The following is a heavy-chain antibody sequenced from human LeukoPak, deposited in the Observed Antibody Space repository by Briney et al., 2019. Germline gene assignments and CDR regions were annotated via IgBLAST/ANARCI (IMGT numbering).Heavy chain of an antibody. CDR3: ARATEYCSGGSCKNYYFDY. J-gene: IGHJ4*02. CDR2: IIPIFGTA. V-gene: IGHV1-69*13. D-gene: IGHD2-15*01. Sequence: SVKVSCKASGGTFSSYAISWVRQAPGQGLEWMGGIIPIFGTANYAQKFQGRVTITADESTSTAYMELSSLRSEDTAVYYCARATEYCSGGSCKNYYFDYWGQGTLVTVSS. CDR1: GGTFSSYA.